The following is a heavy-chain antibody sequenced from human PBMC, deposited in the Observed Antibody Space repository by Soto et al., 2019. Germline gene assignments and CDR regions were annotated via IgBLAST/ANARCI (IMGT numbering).Heavy chain of an antibody. Sequence: GGSLRLSCAASGFTFSSYAMHWVRQAPGKGLEWVAVISYDGSNKYYADSVKGRFTISRDNSKNTLYLQMNSLRAEDTAVHYCARESPPEIVVVSNFDYWGQGTLVTVSS. D-gene: IGHD3-22*01. CDR3: ARESPPEIVVVSNFDY. V-gene: IGHV3-30-3*01. J-gene: IGHJ4*02. CDR2: ISYDGSNK. CDR1: GFTFSSYA.